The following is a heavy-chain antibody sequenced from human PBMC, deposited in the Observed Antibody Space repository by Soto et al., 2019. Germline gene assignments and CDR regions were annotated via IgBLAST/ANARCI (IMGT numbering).Heavy chain of an antibody. V-gene: IGHV3-9*01. CDR3: GKDLGGTGWYDFDI. D-gene: IGHD6-19*01. CDR1: GFTFDDYA. CDR2: ISWNSGGR. J-gene: IGHJ3*02. Sequence: VQLVESGGGLVQPGRSLRLSCAASGFTFDDYAMHWVRQVPGKGLEGVSGISWNSGGRGYADSVKGRFTISRDNAKNSLYLQMNSLRAEDKALYYCGKDLGGTGWYDFDIWGQGAMVTVSS.